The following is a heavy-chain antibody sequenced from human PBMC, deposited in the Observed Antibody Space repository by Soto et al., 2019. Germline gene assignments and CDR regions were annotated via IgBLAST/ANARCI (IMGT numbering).Heavy chain of an antibody. CDR1: GYTFTSYD. V-gene: IGHV1-8*01. D-gene: IGHD3-3*01. CDR2: MNPNSGNT. Sequence: ASVKVSCKASGYTFTSYDINWVRQATGQGLEWMGWMNPNSGNTGYAQKFQGRVTMTRNTSISTAYMELSSPRSEDTAVYYCARAPKVLRFLEWSPGMDVWGQGTTVTVS. CDR3: ARAPKVLRFLEWSPGMDV. J-gene: IGHJ6*02.